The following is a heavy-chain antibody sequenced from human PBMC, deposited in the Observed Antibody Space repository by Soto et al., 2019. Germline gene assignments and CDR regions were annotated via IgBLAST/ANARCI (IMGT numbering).Heavy chain of an antibody. Sequence: VQLVESGGGLVQPGGSLRLSCAASGFTFSSYWMSWVRQAPGKGLEWVANIKQDGSEKYYVDSVKGRFTISRDNAKNSLYLQMNSLRAEDTAVYYCARDIVLMVYASDYFDYWGQGTLVTVSS. J-gene: IGHJ4*02. CDR3: ARDIVLMVYASDYFDY. D-gene: IGHD2-8*01. CDR2: IKQDGSEK. CDR1: GFTFSSYW. V-gene: IGHV3-7*01.